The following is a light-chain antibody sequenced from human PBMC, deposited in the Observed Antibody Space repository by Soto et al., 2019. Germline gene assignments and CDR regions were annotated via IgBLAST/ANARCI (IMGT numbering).Light chain of an antibody. J-gene: IGKJ2*01. Sequence: DVVMTQSPLSLPVTLGQPASISCSSNQSLVYSDGTTYLIWFQQRPGQSPRRLIYEVSHRDSCVPERLSDSGLDSHIILKISRMEADDVWVYYGLLGTHWTYTFGQVTKLEL. CDR2: EVS. CDR1: QSLVYSDGTTY. V-gene: IGKV2-30*01. CDR3: LLGTHWTYT.